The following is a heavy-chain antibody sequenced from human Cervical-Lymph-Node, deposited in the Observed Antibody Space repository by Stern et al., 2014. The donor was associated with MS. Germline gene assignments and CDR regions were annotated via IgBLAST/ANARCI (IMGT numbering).Heavy chain of an antibody. Sequence: EVQLVQSGGGLVPPGGSLRLSCAASGFTFSSYWMTWVRQAPGKGLEWVAKIKQDGSETCYVDSVKGRFTVSRDNTKSSVYLQMNSLRAEDTAVYYCVRSTSCAFWGQGTLVTVSS. CDR2: IKQDGSET. V-gene: IGHV3-7*01. D-gene: IGHD2-2*01. J-gene: IGHJ4*02. CDR3: VRSTSCAF. CDR1: GFTFSSYW.